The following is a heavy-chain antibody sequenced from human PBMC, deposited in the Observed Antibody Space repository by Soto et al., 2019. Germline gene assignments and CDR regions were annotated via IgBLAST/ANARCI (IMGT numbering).Heavy chain of an antibody. V-gene: IGHV4-59*08. J-gene: IGHJ6*02. CDR2: IDSNGGT. Sequence: QVQLQESGPGLVKPSETLSLTCTVSDDSSSNYKWSWIRQPPGRRLEWIGYIDSNGGTSYNPSLQSRVTISIDTSTKQFFLKLSSVTAADTAVYYCVRQGFRRLPGLVDVWGQGGTVTVAS. CDR3: VRQGFRRLPGLVDV. D-gene: IGHD4-17*01. CDR1: DDSSSNYK.